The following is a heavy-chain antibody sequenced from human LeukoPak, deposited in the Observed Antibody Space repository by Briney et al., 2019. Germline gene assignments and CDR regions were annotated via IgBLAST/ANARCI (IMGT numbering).Heavy chain of an antibody. Sequence: PGGSLRLSCAASGFTFDDYGMSWVRQAPGKGLEWVSAISGSGGSTYYADSVKGRFTISRDNSKNTLYLQMNSLRAEDTAVYYCAKGDIVVVAAANIDYWGQGTLVTVSS. D-gene: IGHD2-15*01. J-gene: IGHJ4*02. CDR2: ISGSGGST. V-gene: IGHV3-23*01. CDR1: GFTFDDYG. CDR3: AKGDIVVVAAANIDY.